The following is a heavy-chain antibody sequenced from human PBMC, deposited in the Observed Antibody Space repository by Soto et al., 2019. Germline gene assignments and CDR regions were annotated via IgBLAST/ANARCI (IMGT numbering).Heavy chain of an antibody. V-gene: IGHV3-48*02. D-gene: IGHD2-15*01. CDR2: ISRSGETI. Sequence: PGGSLRLSCAASGFTFSSHTMNWVRQAPGRGLEWLAYISRSGETIYYADSVKGRFTISRDNAKTSLFLQMNSLRDEDTAVYYCASRHLECCSGTDCLYYFDYWGQGTLVTSPQ. CDR1: GFTFSSHT. CDR3: ASRHLECCSGTDCLYYFDY. J-gene: IGHJ4*02.